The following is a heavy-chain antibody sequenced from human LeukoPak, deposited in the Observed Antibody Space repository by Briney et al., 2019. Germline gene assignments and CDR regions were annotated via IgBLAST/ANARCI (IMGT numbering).Heavy chain of an antibody. CDR2: IRYDGSNK. CDR1: GFTFSDYY. Sequence: GGSLRLSCAASGFTFSDYYMSWIRQAPGKGLEWVAFIRYDGSNKYYADSVKGRFTISRDNAKNSLYLQMNSLRAEDTAVYYCARGLSGTDYWGQGTLVTVSS. V-gene: IGHV3-11*01. D-gene: IGHD1-26*01. J-gene: IGHJ4*02. CDR3: ARGLSGTDY.